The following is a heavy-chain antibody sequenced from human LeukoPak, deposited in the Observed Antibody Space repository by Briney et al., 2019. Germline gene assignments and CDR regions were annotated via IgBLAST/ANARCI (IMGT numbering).Heavy chain of an antibody. CDR2: IYYTGNT. Sequence: SETLSLTCTVSGGSISSYYWSWIRQPPGKGLEWIGYIYYTGNTNYNPSLKSRVTISVDTSKNQFSLNLSSVTAADTAIYYCARLGGATSPFGYWGQRTLVTVSS. J-gene: IGHJ4*02. CDR3: ARLGGATSPFGY. V-gene: IGHV4-59*08. D-gene: IGHD1-26*01. CDR1: GGSISSYY.